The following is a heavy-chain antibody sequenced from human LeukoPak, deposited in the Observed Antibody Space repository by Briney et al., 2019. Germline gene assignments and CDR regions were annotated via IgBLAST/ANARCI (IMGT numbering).Heavy chain of an antibody. V-gene: IGHV1-2*06. D-gene: IGHD4-17*01. CDR2: INPNSGGA. CDR3: ARSPTVTKRLVVESY. CDR1: GYTFTGYY. Sequence: ASVKVSCKASGYTFTGYYMHWVQQAPGQGLEWMGRINPNSGGANYAQKFQGRVTMTRDTSTSTVYMELSSLRSEDTAVYYCARSPTVTKRLVVESYWGQGTLVTVSS. J-gene: IGHJ4*02.